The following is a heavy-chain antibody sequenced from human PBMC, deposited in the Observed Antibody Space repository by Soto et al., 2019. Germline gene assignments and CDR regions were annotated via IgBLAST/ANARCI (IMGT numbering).Heavy chain of an antibody. CDR2: ISTYNGDT. D-gene: IGHD1-26*01. J-gene: IGHJ6*02. CDR3: ARQGSWPYYCYGLDV. V-gene: IGHV1-18*01. CDR1: GYTFTTSG. Sequence: QVQLVQSGPEVKKPGASVKVSCEASGYTFTTSGISWVRQAPGQGLEWMGWISTYNGDTNSAQKFQGRVTMTADTSTGTRYMELMSLKSDDTAVYYGARQGSWPYYCYGLDVWGQGTTVTVS.